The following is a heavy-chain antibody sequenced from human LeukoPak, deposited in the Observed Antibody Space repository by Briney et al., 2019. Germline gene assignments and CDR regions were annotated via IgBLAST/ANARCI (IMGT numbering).Heavy chain of an antibody. V-gene: IGHV4-59*12. CDR2: IYYSGST. J-gene: IGHJ4*02. CDR3: AREDYYYDSSGYYFDY. Sequence: PSETLSLTCTVSGGSISSYYWSWIRQPPGKGLEWIGYIYYSGSTNYNPSLKSRVTISVDTSKNQFSLKLSSVTAADTAVYYCAREDYYYDSSGYYFDYWGQGTLVTVSS. CDR1: GGSISSYY. D-gene: IGHD3-22*01.